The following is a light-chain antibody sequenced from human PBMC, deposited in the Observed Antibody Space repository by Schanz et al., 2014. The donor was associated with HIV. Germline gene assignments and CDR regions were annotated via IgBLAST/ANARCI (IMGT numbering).Light chain of an antibody. V-gene: IGLV2-14*01. J-gene: IGLJ3*02. CDR2: EVT. CDR1: SSDVGGYDY. Sequence: QSALTQPRSVSGSPGQSVTISCTGTSSDVGGYDYVSWYQQHPGKAPKLMIYEVTKRPSGVSNRFSGSKSGNTASLTIFGLQADDEADYYCSSFRSNTTWVFGGGTKLTVL. CDR3: SSFRSNTTWV.